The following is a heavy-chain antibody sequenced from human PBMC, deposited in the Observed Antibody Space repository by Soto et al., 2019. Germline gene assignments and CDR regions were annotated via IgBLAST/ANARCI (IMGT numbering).Heavy chain of an antibody. Sequence: GGSLRLSCAASGFTFSSYAMHWVRQAPGKGPEWVAVISYDGSNKYYADSVKGRFTISRDNSKNTLYLQMNSLRAEDTAVYYCAISFRQQLVLDYWGQGTLVTVSS. V-gene: IGHV3-30-3*01. CDR1: GFTFSSYA. CDR3: AISFRQQLVLDY. CDR2: ISYDGSNK. J-gene: IGHJ4*02. D-gene: IGHD6-13*01.